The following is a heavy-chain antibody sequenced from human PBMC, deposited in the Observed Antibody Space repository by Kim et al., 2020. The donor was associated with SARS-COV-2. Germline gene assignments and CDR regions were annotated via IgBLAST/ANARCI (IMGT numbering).Heavy chain of an antibody. CDR2: ISSSSSYI. CDR1: GFTFSSYT. D-gene: IGHD4-17*01. Sequence: GGSLRLSCAASGFTFSSYTMNWVRQAPGKGVEWVSSISSSSSYIYYADSVKGRFTISRDNAKNSLYLQMNSLRAEDTAVYYCARDSDDYGDYCLDYWGQGTLVTVSS. J-gene: IGHJ4*02. V-gene: IGHV3-21*01. CDR3: ARDSDDYGDYCLDY.